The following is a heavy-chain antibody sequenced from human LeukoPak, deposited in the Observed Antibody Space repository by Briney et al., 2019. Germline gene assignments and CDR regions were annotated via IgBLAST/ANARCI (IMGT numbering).Heavy chain of an antibody. D-gene: IGHD6-19*01. V-gene: IGHV3-11*04. CDR1: GFTFSDYY. J-gene: IGHJ4*02. CDR3: ARGGIIVPDPDY. Sequence: GGSLRLSCAASGFTFSDYYMSWIRQAPGKGLGWVSYISSSGNSIYYADSVKGRFTISRDNAKNSLYLQMNSLRAEDTAVYYCARGGIIVPDPDYWGQGTLVTVSS. CDR2: ISSSGNSI.